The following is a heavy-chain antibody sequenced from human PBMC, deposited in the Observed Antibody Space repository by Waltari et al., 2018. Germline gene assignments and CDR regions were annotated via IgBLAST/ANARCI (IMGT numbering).Heavy chain of an antibody. Sequence: QVNLVESGGGVVQPGGSLSLSCATSGFTFSNFGMHWVRQAPGKGLGWGALIWFNGSDKFYADSVRGRFTISRDNSARTLYLDMDSLRLDDTAMYYCAKDAFGNTYLDFWGQGTLVTVSS. CDR2: IWFNGSDK. CDR1: GFTFSNFG. V-gene: IGHV3-30*02. D-gene: IGHD2-2*02. CDR3: AKDAFGNTYLDF. J-gene: IGHJ4*02.